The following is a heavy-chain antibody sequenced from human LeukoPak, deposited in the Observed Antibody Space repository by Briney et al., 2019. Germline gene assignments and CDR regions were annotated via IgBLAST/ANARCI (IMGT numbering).Heavy chain of an antibody. CDR2: IRSKTYGGTT. CDR1: GFTFGDYA. V-gene: IGHV3-49*04. D-gene: IGHD2-15*01. Sequence: GGSLRLSCTASGFTFGDYAMNWVRQAPGKGLEWVGFIRSKTYGGTTEYAASVKGRFIISRNDSKSVAYLQMNTLKAEDTAVYYCTREGCSGGSCYSPDAFDFWGQGTQVTVSS. CDR3: TREGCSGGSCYSPDAFDF. J-gene: IGHJ3*01.